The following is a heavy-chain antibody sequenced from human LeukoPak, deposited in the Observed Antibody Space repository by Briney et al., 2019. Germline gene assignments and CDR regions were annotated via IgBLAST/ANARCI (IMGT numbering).Heavy chain of an antibody. CDR2: IGARGDTS. CDR1: GFTFSSYA. Sequence: PGGSLRLSCAASGFTFSSYAMTWVRQAPGKGLEWVSAIGARGDTSDYADAVKGRFIISRDNSKNTLYLQMNSLRAEDTAVYYCVKRDKGTFDYWGRGTLVTVSS. V-gene: IGHV3-23*01. D-gene: IGHD3-16*01. J-gene: IGHJ4*02. CDR3: VKRDKGTFDY.